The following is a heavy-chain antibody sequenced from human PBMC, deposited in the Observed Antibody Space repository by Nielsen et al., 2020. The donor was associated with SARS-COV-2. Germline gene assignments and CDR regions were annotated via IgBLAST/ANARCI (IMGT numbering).Heavy chain of an antibody. CDR1: GGSISSYY. J-gene: IGHJ6*02. CDR2: ISGSGGRT. CDR3: ASSPSTVTTSSYYYYGMDV. D-gene: IGHD4-17*01. V-gene: IGHV3-23*01. Sequence: ETLSLTCTVSGGSISSYYWSWVRQAPGKGLEWVSTISGSGGRTYYADSVKGRFTISRDNSKNTLYLQMNSLRAEDTAVYYCASSPSTVTTSSYYYYGMDVWGQGTTVTVSS.